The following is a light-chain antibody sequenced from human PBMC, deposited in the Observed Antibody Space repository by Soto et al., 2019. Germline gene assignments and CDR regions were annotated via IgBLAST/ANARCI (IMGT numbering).Light chain of an antibody. Sequence: DIQMTQSPSSLSASVGDRVTITCRASQGIARFLNWYQQKPGKAPKLLIYAASSLRSGVPSRFSGSGFGTDFTLTISSLQPEDFATYYCQQNYSPPPFTFGQGTRLEIK. CDR2: AAS. V-gene: IGKV1-39*01. CDR1: QGIARF. CDR3: QQNYSPPPFT. J-gene: IGKJ5*01.